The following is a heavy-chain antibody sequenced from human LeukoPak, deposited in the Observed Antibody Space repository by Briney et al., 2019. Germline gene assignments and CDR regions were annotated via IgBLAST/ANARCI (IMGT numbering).Heavy chain of an antibody. J-gene: IGHJ5*02. CDR2: IYYSGST. V-gene: IGHV4-30-4*01. CDR1: GGSISSGDYY. Sequence: SETLSLTRTVSGGSISSGDYYWSWIRQPPGKGLEWIGYIYYSGSTYYNPSLKSRVTISVDTSKNQFSLKLSSVTAADTAVYYCAREYGDDNWFDPWGQGTLVTVSS. CDR3: AREYGDDNWFDP. D-gene: IGHD2-21*02.